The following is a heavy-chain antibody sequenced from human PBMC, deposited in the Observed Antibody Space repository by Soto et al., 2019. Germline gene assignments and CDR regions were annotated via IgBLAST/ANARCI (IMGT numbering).Heavy chain of an antibody. D-gene: IGHD5-18*01. J-gene: IGHJ4*02. V-gene: IGHV1-69*13. CDR3: ASLDTAMIKTAGY. CDR1: GGTFSSNA. CDR2: IIPIFGTA. Sequence: ASVKVSCTASGGTFSSNAISWVRQAPGQGLEWMGGIIPIFGTANYAQKFQGRVTITADESTSTAYMELSSLTVEDTAMYYCASLDTAMIKTAGYWGQGTQVTVSS.